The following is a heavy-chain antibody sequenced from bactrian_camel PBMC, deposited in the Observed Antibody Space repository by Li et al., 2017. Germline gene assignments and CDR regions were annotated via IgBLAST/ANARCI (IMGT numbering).Heavy chain of an antibody. CDR2: FDRDGST. CDR1: THSTNV. CDR3: AADSRWVCCSASWSEYHY. D-gene: IGHD1*01. J-gene: IGHJ4*01. Sequence: VQLVESGGGLVQPGGSLRLSCVYTHSTNVLAWFRQAPGKEREGVAAFDRDGSTSYVDSVKGRFTISKDNAKNTLYLQMNSLKPEDTAMYYCAADSRWVCCSASWSEYHYWGQGTQVTVS. V-gene: IGHV3S53*01.